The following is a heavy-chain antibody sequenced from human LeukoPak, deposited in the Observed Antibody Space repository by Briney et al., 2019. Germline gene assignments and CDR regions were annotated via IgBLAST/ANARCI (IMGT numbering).Heavy chain of an antibody. J-gene: IGHJ4*02. CDR2: IKQDGSEK. Sequence: GGSLRLSCAASGFTFSSYWMSWVRQAPGKGLEWVANIKQDGSEKYYVDSVKGRFTISRDNAKNSLYLQMNSLRAEDTAVYYCARVRGSSWYYLFDYWGQGTLVTVSS. D-gene: IGHD6-13*01. CDR1: GFTFSSYW. CDR3: ARVRGSSWYYLFDY. V-gene: IGHV3-7*01.